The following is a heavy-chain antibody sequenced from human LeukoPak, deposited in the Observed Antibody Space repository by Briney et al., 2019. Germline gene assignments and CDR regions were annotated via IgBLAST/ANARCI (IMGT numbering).Heavy chain of an antibody. J-gene: IGHJ4*02. CDR2: IWYDGSSE. V-gene: IGHV3-33*01. Sequence: GGSLRLSCAASGFIFRRYGMHWVRQAPGKGLEWVAVIWYDGSSEYYEDSVKGRFTISRDNFKNTLYLQMNSLGADDTAVYYCARSSYDGAGSYYPLDYWGQGTLVTVSS. D-gene: IGHD3-10*01. CDR3: ARSSYDGAGSYYPLDY. CDR1: GFIFRRYG.